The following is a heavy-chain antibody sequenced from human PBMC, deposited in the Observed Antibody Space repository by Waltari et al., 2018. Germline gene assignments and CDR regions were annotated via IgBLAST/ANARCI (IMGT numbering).Heavy chain of an antibody. CDR2: INDDNYST. J-gene: IGHJ4*02. CDR1: GFPFSRYA. D-gene: IGHD3-9*01. Sequence: EVQLLESGGGLVQPGRSLRLSCVASGFPFSRYAMTWVRQAPGRGLEWVAVINDDNYSTQYANSVKGRFTISRDNSKNTLYLQMNSLKGEDTALYYCAKGDWLDFWGQGTLVTVSS. CDR3: AKGDWLDF. V-gene: IGHV3-23*01.